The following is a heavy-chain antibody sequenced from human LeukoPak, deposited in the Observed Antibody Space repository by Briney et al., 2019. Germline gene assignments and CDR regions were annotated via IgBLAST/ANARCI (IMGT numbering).Heavy chain of an antibody. J-gene: IGHJ5*02. CDR1: GFTFSSYA. V-gene: IGHV3-30-3*01. CDR2: ISYDGSNK. Sequence: PGGSLRLSCAASGFTFSSYAMHWVRQAPGKGLEWVAVISYDGSNKYYADSVKGRFTISRDNSKNTLYLQMNSLRAEDTAVYYCARDPATCIQLWFGWFDPWGQGTLVTVSS. CDR3: ARDPATCIQLWFGWFDP. D-gene: IGHD5-18*01.